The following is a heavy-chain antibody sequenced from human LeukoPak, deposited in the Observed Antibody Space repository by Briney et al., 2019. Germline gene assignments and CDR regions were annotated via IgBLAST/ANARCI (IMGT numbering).Heavy chain of an antibody. Sequence: PSQTLSPTCAVSGGSISSGGYSWSWIRQPPGKGLEWIGYIYHSGSTYYNPSLKSRVTISVDRSKNQFSLKLSSVTAADTAVYYCASTYGDGYAFDIWGQGTMVTVSS. CDR1: GGSISSGGYS. J-gene: IGHJ3*02. D-gene: IGHD4-17*01. CDR2: IYHSGST. V-gene: IGHV4-30-2*01. CDR3: ASTYGDGYAFDI.